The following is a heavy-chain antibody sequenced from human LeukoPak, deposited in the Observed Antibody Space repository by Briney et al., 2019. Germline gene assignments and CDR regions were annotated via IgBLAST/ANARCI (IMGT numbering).Heavy chain of an antibody. D-gene: IGHD6-6*01. CDR3: AKDITGSYSSSPY. CDR1: GFTFDDYT. V-gene: IGHV3-43*01. J-gene: IGHJ4*02. Sequence: TGGSLRLSCAASGFTFDDYTMHWVRQAPGKGLEWVSLISWDGGSTYYADSVKGRFTISRDNSKNSLYLQMNSLRTEDTALYYCAKDITGSYSSSPYWGQGTLVTVSS. CDR2: ISWDGGST.